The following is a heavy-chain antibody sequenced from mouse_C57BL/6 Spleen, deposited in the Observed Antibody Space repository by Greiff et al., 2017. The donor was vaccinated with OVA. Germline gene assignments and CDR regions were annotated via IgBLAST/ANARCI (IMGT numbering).Heavy chain of an antibody. V-gene: IGHV1-72*01. J-gene: IGHJ1*03. CDR3: ARSEGYDLDWNWYFDV. CDR1: GYTFTSYW. D-gene: IGHD2-3*01. CDR2: IDPNSGGT. Sequence: QVQLKQPGAELVKPGASVKLSCKASGYTFTSYWMHWVKQRPGRGLEWIGRIDPNSGGTKYNEKFKSKATLTVDKPSSTAYMQLSSLTSEDSAVYYCARSEGYDLDWNWYFDVWGTGTTVTVSS.